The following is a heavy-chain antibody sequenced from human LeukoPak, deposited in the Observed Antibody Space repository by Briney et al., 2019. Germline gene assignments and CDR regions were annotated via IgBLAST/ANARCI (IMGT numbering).Heavy chain of an antibody. Sequence: GGSLRLSCAASGFTFSSYAMSWIRQAPGKGLEWVSAISATGGSTYYADSVKGRFTISRDNSKNTLSLRMNSLRAEDTAVYYCAKDRSYDFWSGQANFDYWGQGMLVTVSS. V-gene: IGHV3-23*01. D-gene: IGHD3-3*01. CDR1: GFTFSSYA. J-gene: IGHJ4*02. CDR2: ISATGGST. CDR3: AKDRSYDFWSGQANFDY.